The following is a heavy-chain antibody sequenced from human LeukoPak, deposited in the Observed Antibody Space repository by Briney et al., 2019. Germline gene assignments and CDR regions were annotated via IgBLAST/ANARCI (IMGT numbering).Heavy chain of an antibody. CDR3: ARDFRDSGSS. Sequence: SETLSLTCAVSGFSISSDYYWAWIRQPPGKGLEWIGSIHHSGTTAYNPSLRSRVNISVNTSKHQFSLKLTSVTAADTAVYFCARDFRDSGSSWGQGTLVTVSS. CDR1: GFSISSDYY. CDR2: IHHSGTT. D-gene: IGHD1-26*01. J-gene: IGHJ5*02. V-gene: IGHV4-38-2*02.